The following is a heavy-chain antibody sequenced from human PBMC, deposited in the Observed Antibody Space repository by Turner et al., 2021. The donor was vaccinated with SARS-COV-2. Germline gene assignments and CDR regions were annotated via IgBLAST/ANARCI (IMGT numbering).Heavy chain of an antibody. CDR1: GITFDDYA. V-gene: IGHV3-43*02. CDR3: AKDSITIFGVITVNDAFDI. CDR2: ISGDGGST. D-gene: IGHD3-3*01. J-gene: IGHJ3*02. Sequence: EVQLVESGGGVVQPGGSLRLPCAASGITFDDYAMHWVRQAPGKGLEWVSLISGDGGSTYYADSVKGRFTISRDNSKNSLYLQMNSLRTEDTALYYCAKDSITIFGVITVNDAFDIWGQGTMVTVSS.